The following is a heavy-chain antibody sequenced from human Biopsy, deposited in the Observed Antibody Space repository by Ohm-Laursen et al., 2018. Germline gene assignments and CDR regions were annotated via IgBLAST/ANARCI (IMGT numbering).Heavy chain of an antibody. J-gene: IGHJ3*01. V-gene: IGHV3-9*02. CDR3: ARGYYDIGTGYHYDVFDF. CDR1: GFKSYDYG. Sequence: SLRLSCAASGFKSYDYGMDWVRQVPGKGLEWVSRISWNSGSIGYVDSVKGRFTISRDNAKNSLYLQMNSLKAEDTALYYCARGYYDIGTGYHYDVFDFWGRGTLVTVSS. D-gene: IGHD3-9*01. CDR2: ISWNSGSI.